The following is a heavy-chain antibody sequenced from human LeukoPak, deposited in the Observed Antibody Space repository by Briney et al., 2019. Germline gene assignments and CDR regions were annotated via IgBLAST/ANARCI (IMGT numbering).Heavy chain of an antibody. CDR1: GGSISSYY. CDR3: ARAAEYSSGWYLFDF. Sequence: SETLSLTCTVSGGSISSYYWSWIWQPPGKGLEWIGYIYYSGSTNYNPSLKSRVTISVDTSKNQFSLKLSSVTAADTAMYYCARAAEYSSGWYLFDFWGQGILVTVSA. CDR2: IYYSGST. D-gene: IGHD6-19*01. J-gene: IGHJ4*02. V-gene: IGHV4-59*12.